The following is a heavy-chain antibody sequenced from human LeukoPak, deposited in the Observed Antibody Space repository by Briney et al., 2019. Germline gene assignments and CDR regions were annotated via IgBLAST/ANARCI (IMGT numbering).Heavy chain of an antibody. V-gene: IGHV3-9*03. CDR2: ISWNSGSI. CDR3: AKGDSTQAFDI. Sequence: GGSLRLSCAASGFTFDDYAMHWVRQAPGKGLEWVSGISWNSGSIGYADSVKGRFTIPRDNAKNSLYLQMNSLRAEDMALYYCAKGDSTQAFDIWGQGTMVTVSS. J-gene: IGHJ3*02. D-gene: IGHD3-22*01. CDR1: GFTFDDYA.